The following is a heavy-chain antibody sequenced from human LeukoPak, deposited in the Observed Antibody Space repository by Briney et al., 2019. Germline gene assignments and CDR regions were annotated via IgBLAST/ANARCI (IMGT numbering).Heavy chain of an antibody. D-gene: IGHD6-19*01. CDR2: ISGSGGST. CDR1: GFTFSSYA. CDR3: TKPISGGLAVTADWFHP. V-gene: IGHV3-23*01. J-gene: IGHJ5*01. Sequence: GGSLRLSCAASGFTFSSYAMSWVRQAPGKWLEWVSAISGSGGSTYYAHSVKGRFTISRDNSKSTMYLQMDSQTATDPSTYYCTKPISGGLAVTADWFHPWGQGNLVVVSS.